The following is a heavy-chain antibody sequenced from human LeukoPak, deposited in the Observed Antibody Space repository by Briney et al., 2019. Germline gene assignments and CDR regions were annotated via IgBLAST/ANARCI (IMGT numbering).Heavy chain of an antibody. V-gene: IGHV4-59*08. J-gene: IGHJ4*02. Sequence: PSETLSLTCTVSGGSISSYYWSWIWQPPGKGLEWIGYIYYSGSTYYNPSLKSRVTISVDTSKNQFSLKLSSVTAADTAVYYCARGDGSGSYYNPDLEYYFDYWGQGTLVTVSS. CDR1: GGSISSYY. D-gene: IGHD3-10*01. CDR2: IYYSGST. CDR3: ARGDGSGSYYNPDLEYYFDY.